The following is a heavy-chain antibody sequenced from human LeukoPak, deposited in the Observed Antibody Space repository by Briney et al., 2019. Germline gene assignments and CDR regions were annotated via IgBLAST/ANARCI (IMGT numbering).Heavy chain of an antibody. Sequence: PSETLSLTCAIYSESFSGYFWSWIRQPPGKGLEWIGEINYSGSTNYNPSLKSRVTISVDTSKNQFSLKLSSVTAADTAVYYCARDLEFFTMVRGAPPGRYYYMDVWGKGTTVTVSS. CDR3: ARDLEFFTMVRGAPPGRYYYMDV. CDR2: INYSGST. J-gene: IGHJ6*03. CDR1: SESFSGYF. D-gene: IGHD3-10*01. V-gene: IGHV4-34*01.